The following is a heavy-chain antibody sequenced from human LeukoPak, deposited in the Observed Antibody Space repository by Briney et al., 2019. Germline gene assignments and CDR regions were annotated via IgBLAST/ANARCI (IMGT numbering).Heavy chain of an antibody. CDR1: GFTFTNFA. Sequence: GGSLRLSCAASGFTFTNFAMTWVRQAPGKGLEWVSSISGSGGGTYYADSVKGRFTISRDNSKNILYLQMNSLRAEDTAIYNCAKSWWACSESSGGAPPDYWGQGTLVTVSS. CDR3: AKSWWACSESSGGAPPDY. CDR2: ISGSGGGT. J-gene: IGHJ4*02. D-gene: IGHD2-15*01. V-gene: IGHV3-23*01.